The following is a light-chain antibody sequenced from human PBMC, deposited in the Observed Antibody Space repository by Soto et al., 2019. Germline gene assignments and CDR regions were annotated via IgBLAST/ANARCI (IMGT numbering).Light chain of an antibody. Sequence: QSALTQPASASGSPGQSITISCTGTSSDVGGYNYVSWYQQHPGKAPKLMIYEVSNRPSGVSNRFSGSKSGNTASLTISGIQAEDEADYYCSSFTGSNTWVFGGGTKLTVL. J-gene: IGLJ3*02. V-gene: IGLV2-14*01. CDR2: EVS. CDR1: SSDVGGYNY. CDR3: SSFTGSNTWV.